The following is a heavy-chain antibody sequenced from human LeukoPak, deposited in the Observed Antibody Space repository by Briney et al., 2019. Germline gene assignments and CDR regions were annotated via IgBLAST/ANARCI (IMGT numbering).Heavy chain of an antibody. CDR2: ITTYNGHT. V-gene: IGHV1-18*01. D-gene: IGHD1-26*01. Sequence: ASVKVSCKASGYTFTSYGISGVRQAPGQGLECVGCITTYNGHTDYAQKLQGRVTTTTDTSTSTAYMELRSLRSDDTPVYYCARDSQGELLPVDYWGQGTLVTVSS. CDR1: GYTFTSYG. CDR3: ARDSQGELLPVDY. J-gene: IGHJ4*02.